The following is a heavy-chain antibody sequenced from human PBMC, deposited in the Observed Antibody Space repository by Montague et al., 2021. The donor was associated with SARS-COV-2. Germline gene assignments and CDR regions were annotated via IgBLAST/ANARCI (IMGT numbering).Heavy chain of an antibody. Sequence: SLRLSCAAAGFTFDDYGMSWVRRAPGKGLEWVSGINWNGDSTGYXDSVKGRFTISRDNAKKSLYLQMNSLRAYDTALYYCARGGGSTYGMDVWGQGTTVTVSS. V-gene: IGHV3-20*04. D-gene: IGHD1-26*01. CDR2: INWNGDST. CDR1: GFTFDDYG. CDR3: ARGGGSTYGMDV. J-gene: IGHJ6*02.